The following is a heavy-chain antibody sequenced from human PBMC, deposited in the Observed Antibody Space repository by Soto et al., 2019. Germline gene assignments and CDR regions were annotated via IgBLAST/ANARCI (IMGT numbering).Heavy chain of an antibody. D-gene: IGHD6-13*01. J-gene: IGHJ6*02. V-gene: IGHV1-69*01. Sequence: QVQLVQSGAAVKKPGSSVKVSCKASGGTFSSYAISWVRQAPGQGLEWMGGIIPIFGTANYAQKFQGRVTITADESTSTAYMELSSLRSEDTAVYYCARGMAAAGRRRHYYYYGMDVWGQGTTVTVSS. CDR1: GGTFSSYA. CDR2: IIPIFGTA. CDR3: ARGMAAAGRRRHYYYYGMDV.